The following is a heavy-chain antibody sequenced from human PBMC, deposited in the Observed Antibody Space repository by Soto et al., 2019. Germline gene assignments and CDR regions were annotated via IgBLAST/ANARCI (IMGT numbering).Heavy chain of an antibody. CDR1: GYTFTSYG. J-gene: IGHJ3*02. CDR3: ARMEDIVATTDAFDI. D-gene: IGHD5-12*01. V-gene: IGHV1-18*01. CDR2: ISAYNGNT. Sequence: GASVKVSCKASGYTFTSYGISWVRQAPGQGLEWMGWISAYNGNTNYAQKLRGRVTMTTDTSTSTAYMELRSLRSDDTAVYYCARMEDIVATTDAFDIWGQGTMVTVSS.